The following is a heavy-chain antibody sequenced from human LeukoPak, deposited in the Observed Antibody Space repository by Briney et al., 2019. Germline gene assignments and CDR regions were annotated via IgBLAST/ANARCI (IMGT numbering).Heavy chain of an antibody. CDR2: IIPIFGTA. D-gene: IGHD3-10*01. CDR1: GGTFSSYA. V-gene: IGHV1-69*13. J-gene: IGHJ4*02. CDR3: ARGGLWFGELSFDY. Sequence: SVKVSCKASGGTFSSYAISWVRQAPGQGLEWMGGIIPIFGTASYAQKFQGRVTITADESTSTAYMELSSLRSEDTAVYYCARGGLWFGELSFDYWGQGTLVTVSS.